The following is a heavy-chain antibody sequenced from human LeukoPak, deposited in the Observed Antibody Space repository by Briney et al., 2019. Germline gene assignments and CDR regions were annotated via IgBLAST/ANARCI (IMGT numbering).Heavy chain of an antibody. D-gene: IGHD3-10*01. CDR1: GFTFSSYA. V-gene: IGHV3-30-3*01. CDR2: ISYDGSNK. J-gene: IGHJ4*02. CDR3: ARGSYYYGSGILGD. Sequence: PGGSLRLSCAASGFTFSSYAMHWVRQAPGKGLEWVAVISYDGSNKYYADSVKGRFTISRDNSKNTLYLQMNSLRAEDTAVYYCARGSYYYGSGILGDWGQGTLVTVSS.